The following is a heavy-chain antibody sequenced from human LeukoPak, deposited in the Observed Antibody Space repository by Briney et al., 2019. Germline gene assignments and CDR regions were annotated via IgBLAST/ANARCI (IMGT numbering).Heavy chain of an antibody. Sequence: GGSLRLSCAASGFTFSDYYMSWIRQAPGKGLEWISYISSSGNTIYYAGSVKGRFTISRDNAKNSLYLQMNSLRAEDTAVYYCARFGATNYFDYWGQGTLVTVSS. CDR1: GFTFSDYY. D-gene: IGHD1-26*01. V-gene: IGHV3-11*01. J-gene: IGHJ4*02. CDR3: ARFGATNYFDY. CDR2: ISSSGNTI.